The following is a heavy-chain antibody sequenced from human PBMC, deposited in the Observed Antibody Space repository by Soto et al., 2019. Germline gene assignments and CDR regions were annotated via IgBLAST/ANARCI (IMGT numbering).Heavy chain of an antibody. V-gene: IGHV4-4*02. D-gene: IGHD4-17*01. Sequence: QVQLQESGPGLVKPSGTLSLTCAVSGGSISSSNWWSWVRQPPGKGLERIGENYHRGSTNYNPSPKSRVTISADNTNNHCSLKLSSVTAADTAVYYCARVWTTVTNWFDPWGQGTLVTVSS. CDR1: GGSISSSNW. CDR2: NYHRGST. J-gene: IGHJ5*02. CDR3: ARVWTTVTNWFDP.